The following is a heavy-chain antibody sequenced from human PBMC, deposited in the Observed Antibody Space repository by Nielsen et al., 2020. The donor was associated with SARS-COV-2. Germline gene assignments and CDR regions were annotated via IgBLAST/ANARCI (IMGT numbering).Heavy chain of an antibody. CDR1: GGSISSYY. D-gene: IGHD3-16*01. J-gene: IGHJ2*01. Sequence: SETLSLTCTVSGGSISSYYWSWIQQPPGKGLEWIGYIYYSGSTNYNPSLKSRVTISVDTSKNQFSLKLSSVTAADTAVYYCARDHLVEYFDLWGRGTLVTVSS. CDR2: IYYSGST. CDR3: ARDHLVEYFDL. V-gene: IGHV4-59*01.